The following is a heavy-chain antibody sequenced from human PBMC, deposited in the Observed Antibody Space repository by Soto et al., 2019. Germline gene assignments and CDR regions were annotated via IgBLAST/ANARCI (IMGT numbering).Heavy chain of an antibody. CDR3: AGYLSAIPGES. CDR2: IKQDASEK. Sequence: PGGSLRLSCAATGFSISNYWMSWVRQGPGKGPEWVANIKQDASEKYYVDSVKGRFTISRDNAENSLYLQMTSLRAEDTAVYHCAGYLSAIPGESWGQGTLVTVSS. CDR1: GFSISNYW. J-gene: IGHJ5*02. D-gene: IGHD2-21*01. V-gene: IGHV3-7*05.